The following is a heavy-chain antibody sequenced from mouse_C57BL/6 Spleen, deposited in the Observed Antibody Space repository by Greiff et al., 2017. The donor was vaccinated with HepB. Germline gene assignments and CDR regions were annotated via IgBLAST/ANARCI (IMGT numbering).Heavy chain of an antibody. CDR3: ARFRWDYFDY. V-gene: IGHV1-26*01. CDR1: GYTFTDYY. CDR2: LNPNNGGT. Sequence: VQLQQSGPELVKPGASVKISCKASGYTFTDYYMNWVKQSHGKSLEWIGDLNPNNGGTSYNQKFKGKATLTVDKSSSTAYMELHSLTSEDSAVYYCARFRWDYFDYWGQGTTLTVSS. J-gene: IGHJ2*01. D-gene: IGHD4-1*01.